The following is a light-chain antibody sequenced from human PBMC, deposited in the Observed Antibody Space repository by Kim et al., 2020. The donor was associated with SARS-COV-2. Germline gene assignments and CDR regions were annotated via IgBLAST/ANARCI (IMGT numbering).Light chain of an antibody. Sequence: SYELTQPPSVSVSPGQTASITCSGDNLGDYYVCWYQQKPGQSPVLVIYQDSQRPSGIPERFSGSNSVNTATLTISAAQAMDEADYYCQAWDTNTEVFGGGTQLTVL. CDR3: QAWDTNTEV. CDR2: QDS. J-gene: IGLJ3*02. V-gene: IGLV3-1*01. CDR1: NLGDYY.